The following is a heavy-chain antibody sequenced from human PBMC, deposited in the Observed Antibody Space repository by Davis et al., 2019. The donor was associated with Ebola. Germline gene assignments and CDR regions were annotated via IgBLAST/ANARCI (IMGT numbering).Heavy chain of an antibody. Sequence: GESLKISCAVSGFTFSSYAMFWVRQAPGKGLEWVSGIRDNGIITHYADSVKGRFIISRDNSKNTLHLQMNSLRVADTAVYYCAKGTGSSFDAFDVWGQGTMVSMSS. V-gene: IGHV3-23*01. D-gene: IGHD2-2*01. CDR2: IRDNGIIT. CDR1: GFTFSSYA. J-gene: IGHJ3*01. CDR3: AKGTGSSFDAFDV.